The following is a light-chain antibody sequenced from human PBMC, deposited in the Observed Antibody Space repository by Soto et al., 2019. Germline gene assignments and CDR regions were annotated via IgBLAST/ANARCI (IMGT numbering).Light chain of an antibody. V-gene: IGLV1-47*02. CDR3: AAWDASLSGRV. CDR1: SSNIGSNY. J-gene: IGLJ2*01. CDR2: ADD. Sequence: QAVVTQPPSASGTPGERVTISCSGSSSNIGSNYVYWYQQFPGTAPKLLIYADDQRPSGVPDRFSGSRSGTSVSLAISGLRSEDEADYYCAAWDASLSGRVFGGGTKLTVL.